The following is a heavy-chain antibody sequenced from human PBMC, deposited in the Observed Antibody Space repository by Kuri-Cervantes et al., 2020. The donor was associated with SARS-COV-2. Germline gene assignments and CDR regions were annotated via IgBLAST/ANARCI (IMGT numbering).Heavy chain of an antibody. Sequence: GGSLRLSCVASGFTLASGFTFTNYWMHWVRRAPGKGLVWVSRINRDGITAYADSVKGRFTVSRDNAKNTIYLQMNSLRGDDTAVYYCAREGYSSGQDFDSWGQGALVTVSS. V-gene: IGHV3-74*01. J-gene: IGHJ4*02. CDR3: AREGYSSGQDFDS. CDR1: GFTLASGFTFTNYW. CDR2: INRDGIT. D-gene: IGHD6-19*01.